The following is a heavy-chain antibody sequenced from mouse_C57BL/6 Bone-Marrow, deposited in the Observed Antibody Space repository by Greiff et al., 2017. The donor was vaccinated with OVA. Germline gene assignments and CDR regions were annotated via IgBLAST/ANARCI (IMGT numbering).Heavy chain of an antibody. CDR1: GFTFSSYA. CDR3: ARDLYWNAMDY. Sequence: EVQLVESGGGLVKPGGSLKLSCAASGFTFSSYAMSWVRQTPEKRLEWVATISDGGSYTYYPDNVKGRFTISRDNAKNNLYLQMSHLKSEDTAMYYCARDLYWNAMDYWGQGTSVTVSS. J-gene: IGHJ4*01. V-gene: IGHV5-4*01. CDR2: ISDGGSYT. D-gene: IGHD2-1*01.